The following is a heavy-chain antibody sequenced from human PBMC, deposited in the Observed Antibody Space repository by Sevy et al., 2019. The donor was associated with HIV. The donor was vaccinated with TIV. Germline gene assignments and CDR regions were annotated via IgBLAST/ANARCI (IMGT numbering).Heavy chain of an antibody. V-gene: IGHV3-23*01. J-gene: IGHJ6*03. CDR3: AKGGGGHYDPDEIGYYFYYYNMDV. CDR2: ISGSGTRT. Sequence: GGSLRLSCGVSGFSFDSYGMTWVRQAPGKGLEWVSGISGSGTRTYYADSVKGRFSISRDNSKNRLYLQMNSLRSEDTAIYYCAKGGGGHYDPDEIGYYFYYYNMDVWGKGTTVTVSS. CDR1: GFSFDSYG. D-gene: IGHD3-22*01.